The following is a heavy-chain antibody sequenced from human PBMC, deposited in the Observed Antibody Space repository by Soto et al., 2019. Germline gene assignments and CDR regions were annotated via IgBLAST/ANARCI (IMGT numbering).Heavy chain of an antibody. V-gene: IGHV4-61*01. J-gene: IGHJ4*02. D-gene: IGHD3-9*01. CDR1: GGSVSSGSYY. CDR3: ARGPFPYYDILTGYYPAYYFDY. Sequence: SETLSLTCTVSGGSVSSGSYYWSWIRQPPGKGLEWIGYIYYSGSTNYNPSLKSRVTISVDTSKNQFSLKLSSVTAADTAVYYCARGPFPYYDILTGYYPAYYFDYWGQGTLVTVSS. CDR2: IYYSGST.